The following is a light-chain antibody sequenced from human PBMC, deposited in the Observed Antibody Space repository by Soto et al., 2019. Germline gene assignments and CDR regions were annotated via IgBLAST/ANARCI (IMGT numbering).Light chain of an antibody. Sequence: QSVLTQPPSMSADPGQKVSISCSGSSSNIGTNYVGWYYQVPGTAPKLLIYDFNNRPSGIPDRFSASKSGTSATLVITGLQAGDEAVYYCGTWDTKLGARVFGGGTKLTVL. CDR1: SSNIGTNY. V-gene: IGLV1-51*01. J-gene: IGLJ3*02. CDR3: GTWDTKLGARV. CDR2: DFN.